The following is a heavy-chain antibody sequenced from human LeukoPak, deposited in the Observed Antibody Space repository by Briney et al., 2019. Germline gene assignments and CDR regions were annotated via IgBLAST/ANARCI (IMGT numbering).Heavy chain of an antibody. CDR1: GFTFSIYS. V-gene: IGHV3-21*01. CDR2: ISSSSSYI. J-gene: IGHJ6*02. CDR3: ARGFYDFWSGYYYLAPNYYYYGMDV. D-gene: IGHD3-3*01. Sequence: GGSLRLSCAACGFTFSIYSMNWVRQAPGKGLEWVSSISSSSSYIYYADSVKGRFTISRDNAKNSLYLQMSSLRAEDTAVYYCARGFYDFWSGYYYLAPNYYYYGMDVWGQGTTVTVSS.